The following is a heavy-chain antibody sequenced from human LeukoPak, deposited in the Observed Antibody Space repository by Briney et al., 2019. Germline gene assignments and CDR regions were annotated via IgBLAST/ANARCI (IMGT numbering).Heavy chain of an antibody. Sequence: GGSLRLSCAAYGLIFSEYAMPSVRQAPGKGLDWVAYIGVDETFKEYADSVKGRFTISRDNSENTLYLQMNSLRSDDTAVYYCAEDFWNFRDSWGHGTLVTVSS. D-gene: IGHD3-3*01. V-gene: IGHV3-30*02. CDR2: IGVDETFK. CDR1: GLIFSEYA. J-gene: IGHJ5*01. CDR3: AEDFWNFRDS.